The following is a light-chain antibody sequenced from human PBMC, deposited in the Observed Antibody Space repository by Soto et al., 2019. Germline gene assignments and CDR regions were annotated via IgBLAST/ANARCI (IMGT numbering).Light chain of an antibody. Sequence: DIVMTQSPLSLPVTPGEPASISCRSSQSLLHSNGYNYLDWYLQKPGQSPQLLIYLGSNRSSGVPDRFSGSGSGTDFTLKISRVEAEDVGVYYCMQALQTPWTFGQGTKXXIK. CDR3: MQALQTPWT. CDR2: LGS. V-gene: IGKV2-28*01. CDR1: QSLLHSNGYNY. J-gene: IGKJ1*01.